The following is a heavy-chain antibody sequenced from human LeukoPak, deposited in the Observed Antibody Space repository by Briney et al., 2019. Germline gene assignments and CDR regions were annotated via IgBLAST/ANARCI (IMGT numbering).Heavy chain of an antibody. CDR1: GFTFSSYA. J-gene: IGHJ6*02. CDR2: ISGSSGST. V-gene: IGHV3-23*01. D-gene: IGHD3-3*01. Sequence: GGSLRLSCAASGFTFSSYAMSWVRQAPGKGLEWVSAISGSSGSTYYADSVKGRFTISRDNSKNTLYLQMNSLRAEDTAVYYCAKADYDFWSGYYYYYGMDVWGQGTTVTVSS. CDR3: AKADYDFWSGYYYYYGMDV.